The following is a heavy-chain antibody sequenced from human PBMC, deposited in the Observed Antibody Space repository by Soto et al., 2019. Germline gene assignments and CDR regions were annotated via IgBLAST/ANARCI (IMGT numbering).Heavy chain of an antibody. V-gene: IGHV3-30-3*01. Sequence: QLQLVESGGGVVQPGRSLRLSCAASGFTISNYIMHWVRQAPGKGLEWVAFISYDGSNKDYADSVKGRFTISRDNSKNALYLQLSSLRPEDTAVYYCAGGDTYYAMGVWGQGTTVTVSS. CDR1: GFTISNYI. CDR2: ISYDGSNK. D-gene: IGHD5-18*01. CDR3: AGGDTYYAMGV. J-gene: IGHJ6*02.